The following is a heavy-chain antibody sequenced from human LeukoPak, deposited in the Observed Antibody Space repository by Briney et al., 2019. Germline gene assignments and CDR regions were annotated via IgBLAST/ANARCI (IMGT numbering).Heavy chain of an antibody. CDR2: IIHILGIA. J-gene: IGHJ4*02. CDR3: ARGLGSSGYYPVDY. D-gene: IGHD3-22*01. V-gene: IGHV1-69*04. Sequence: ASVQASCKSSVGTFSSYAISGVRQAPGQEREWMGMIIHILGIANYAQKFQGRVTITADKSTSTAYMELSSLRSEDTAVYYCARGLGSSGYYPVDYWGQGTLVTVSS. CDR1: VGTFSSYA.